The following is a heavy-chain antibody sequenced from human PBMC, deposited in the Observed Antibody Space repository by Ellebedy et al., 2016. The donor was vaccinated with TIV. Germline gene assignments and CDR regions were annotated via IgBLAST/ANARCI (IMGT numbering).Heavy chain of an antibody. J-gene: IGHJ4*02. D-gene: IGHD3-22*01. V-gene: IGHV1-8*02. CDR2: MNPNSGNT. CDR1: GYTFTDYG. CDR3: ARASYDSSGTVNDY. Sequence: AASVKVSCKTSGYTFTDYGISWVRQAPGQGLEWMGWMNPNSGNTGYAQKFRGRVTMTRNTSISTAYMELNSLRSEDTAVYYCARASYDSSGTVNDYWGQGTLVTVSS.